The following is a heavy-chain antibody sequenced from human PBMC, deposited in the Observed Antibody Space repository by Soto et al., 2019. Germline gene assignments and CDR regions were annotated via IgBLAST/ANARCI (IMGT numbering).Heavy chain of an antibody. Sequence: EVQLVESGGGLVKPGGSLRLSCTASGFTFSSYSMNWVRQAPGKGLEWVSSISSSSSYIYYADSVKGRFTISRDNAKNSLYLQMNRMSAEDTAVYYCARGGESYGDWFDPWGQGTLITVSS. D-gene: IGHD3-10*01. CDR1: GFTFSSYS. CDR3: ARGGESYGDWFDP. V-gene: IGHV3-21*01. CDR2: ISSSSSYI. J-gene: IGHJ5*02.